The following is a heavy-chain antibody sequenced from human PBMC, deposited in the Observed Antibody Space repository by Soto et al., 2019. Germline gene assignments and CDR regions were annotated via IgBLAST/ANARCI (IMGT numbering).Heavy chain of an antibody. V-gene: IGHV5-51*01. CDR1: GYSFTSYW. Sequence: PGASLKISCXGYGYSFTSYWIGWVRQMPGKGLEWMGIIYPGDSDTRYSPSFQGQVTISADKSISTAYLQWSSLKASDTAMYYCARRGSSSFSDYYYYGMDVWGQGTTVTVSS. D-gene: IGHD6-6*01. J-gene: IGHJ6*02. CDR3: ARRGSSSFSDYYYYGMDV. CDR2: IYPGDSDT.